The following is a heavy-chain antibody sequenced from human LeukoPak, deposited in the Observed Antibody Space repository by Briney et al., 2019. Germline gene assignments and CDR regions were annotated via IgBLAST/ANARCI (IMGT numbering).Heavy chain of an antibody. Sequence: PSETLSLTCAVYGGSFSGYYWSWIRQPPGKGLEWIGEINHSGSTNYNPSLKSRVTISVDTSKNQFSLKLSSVTAADTAVYYCARYYSNYVFWFDPWGQGTLVTVSS. D-gene: IGHD4-4*01. CDR3: ARYYSNYVFWFDP. V-gene: IGHV4-34*01. CDR2: INHSGST. J-gene: IGHJ5*02. CDR1: GGSFSGYY.